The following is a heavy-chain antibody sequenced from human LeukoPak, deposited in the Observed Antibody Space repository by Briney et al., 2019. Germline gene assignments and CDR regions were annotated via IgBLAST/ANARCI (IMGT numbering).Heavy chain of an antibody. CDR2: ISSSSSYI. J-gene: IGHJ4*02. Sequence: PGGSLRLSCAASGFTFSSYSMNWVRQAPGKGLEWVSSISSSSSYIYYADSVKGRFIISRDNAKNSLYLQMNSLRAEDTAVYYCARDRAYGYSYYFDYWGQGTLVTVSS. V-gene: IGHV3-21*01. CDR3: ARDRAYGYSYYFDY. CDR1: GFTFSSYS. D-gene: IGHD5-18*01.